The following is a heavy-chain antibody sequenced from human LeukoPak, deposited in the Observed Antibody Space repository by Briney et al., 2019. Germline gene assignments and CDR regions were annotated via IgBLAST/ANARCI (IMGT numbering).Heavy chain of an antibody. CDR2: ISYDGSNK. CDR3: AKDQYSSSWYGGYYYYYYGMDV. V-gene: IGHV3-30*18. CDR1: GFTFSSYG. J-gene: IGHJ6*04. D-gene: IGHD6-13*01. Sequence: PGGSLRLSCAASGFTFSSYGMHWVRQAPGKGLEWVAVISYDGSNKYYADSVKGRFTISRDNSKNTLYLQMNSLRAEDAAVYYCAKDQYSSSWYGGYYYYYYGMDVWGKGTTVTVSS.